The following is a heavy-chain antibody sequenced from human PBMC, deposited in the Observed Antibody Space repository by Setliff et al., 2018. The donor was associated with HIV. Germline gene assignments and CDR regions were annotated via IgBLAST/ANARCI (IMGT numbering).Heavy chain of an antibody. CDR2: IYNSGNT. Sequence: SETLSLTCTVSGGSISSYYWSWIRQPPGKGLEWIGYIYNSGNTNYNPSLKSRVTISVDTSKNQLSLKLSSVTAADTAVYYCAREIYGGNSRPFDYWGQGTLVTVSS. CDR1: GGSISSYY. CDR3: AREIYGGNSRPFDY. D-gene: IGHD4-17*01. V-gene: IGHV4-59*01. J-gene: IGHJ4*02.